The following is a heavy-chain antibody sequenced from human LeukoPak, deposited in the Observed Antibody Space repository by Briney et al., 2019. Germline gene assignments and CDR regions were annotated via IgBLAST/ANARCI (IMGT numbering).Heavy chain of an antibody. Sequence: PGGSLRLSCAASAFTFSSYGMHWVRQAPGQGLEWVAFIRYDGGNKYYADSVKGRFTISRDNSKNTLYLQMNSLRAEDTAVYYCAKDQLLYGGNSIFDYWGQGTLVTVSS. CDR2: IRYDGGNK. CDR1: AFTFSSYG. J-gene: IGHJ4*02. D-gene: IGHD4-23*01. CDR3: AKDQLLYGGNSIFDY. V-gene: IGHV3-30*02.